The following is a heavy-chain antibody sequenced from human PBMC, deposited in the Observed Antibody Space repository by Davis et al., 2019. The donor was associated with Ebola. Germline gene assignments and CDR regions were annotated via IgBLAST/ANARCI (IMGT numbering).Heavy chain of an antibody. CDR1: GGTFSSYA. V-gene: IGHV1-69*06. Sequence: SVKVSCKASGGTFSSYAISWVRQAPGQGLEWMGGIIPIFGTANYAQKFQGRVTITADKSTSTAYMELSSLRSEDTAVYYCARDSWKTAAGNFDYWGQGTLVTVSS. D-gene: IGHD6-13*01. J-gene: IGHJ4*02. CDR3: ARDSWKTAAGNFDY. CDR2: IIPIFGTA.